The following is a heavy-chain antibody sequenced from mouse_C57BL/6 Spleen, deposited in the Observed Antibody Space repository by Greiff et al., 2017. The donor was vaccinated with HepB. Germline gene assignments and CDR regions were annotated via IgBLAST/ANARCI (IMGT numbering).Heavy chain of an antibody. D-gene: IGHD1-1*01. CDR3: TRWTITTVVAAYYFDY. Sequence: VQRVESGAELVRPGASVTLSCKASGYTFTDYEMHWVKQTPVHGLEWIGAIDPETGGTAYNQKFKGKAILTADKSSSTAYMELRSLTSEDSAVYYCTRWTITTVVAAYYFDYWGQGTTLTVSS. CDR1: GYTFTDYE. CDR2: IDPETGGT. V-gene: IGHV1-15*01. J-gene: IGHJ2*01.